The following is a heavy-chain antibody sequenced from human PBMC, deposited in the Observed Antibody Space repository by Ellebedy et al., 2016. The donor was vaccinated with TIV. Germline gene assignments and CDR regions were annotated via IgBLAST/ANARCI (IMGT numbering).Heavy chain of an antibody. V-gene: IGHV1-18*01. Sequence: ASVKVSCKASGYTFTSYGISWVRQAPGQGLEWMGWITTYNGNTDYAQKVQGRVTMTTDTSTSTAYMELRSLRSDDTAVYFCGRVVSDYIWGSYRLDNWGQGTLVIVSS. CDR2: ITTYNGNT. CDR3: GRVVSDYIWGSYRLDN. D-gene: IGHD3-16*02. CDR1: GYTFTSYG. J-gene: IGHJ4*02.